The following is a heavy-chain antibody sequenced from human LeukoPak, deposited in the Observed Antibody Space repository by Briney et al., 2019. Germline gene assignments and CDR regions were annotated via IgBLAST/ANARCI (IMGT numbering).Heavy chain of an antibody. V-gene: IGHV3-21*01. J-gene: IGHJ4*02. CDR3: ARAPYGSGSYSGSDY. CDR2: ISSSSTYI. CDR1: GFTFSSYN. Sequence: GGSLRLSCAASGFTFSSYNMNWVRQAPGKGLEWVSSISSSSTYIYYADSVKGRFTISRDNAKNSLYLQMSSLRAEDTAVNYCARAPYGSGSYSGSDYWGQGTLVTVSS. D-gene: IGHD3-10*01.